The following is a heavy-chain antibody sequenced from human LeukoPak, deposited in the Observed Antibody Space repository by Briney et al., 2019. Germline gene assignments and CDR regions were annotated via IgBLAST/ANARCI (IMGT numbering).Heavy chain of an antibody. Sequence: PGGSLRLSCAASGFTFSSYAMSWVRQAPGKGLEWVSAISGSGGSTYYADSVKGRFTISRDNSKNTLYLQMNSLRAEDTAVYYCAKGRAAYSSGWYEDDAFDIWGQGTMVTVSS. CDR3: AKGRAAYSSGWYEDDAFDI. CDR1: GFTFSSYA. J-gene: IGHJ3*02. D-gene: IGHD6-19*01. V-gene: IGHV3-23*01. CDR2: ISGSGGST.